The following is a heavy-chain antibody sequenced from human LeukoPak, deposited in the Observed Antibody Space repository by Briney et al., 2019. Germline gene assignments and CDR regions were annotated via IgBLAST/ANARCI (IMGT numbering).Heavy chain of an antibody. J-gene: IGHJ4*02. CDR1: GGTFSSYA. Sequence: ASVKVSCKASGGTFSSYAISWVRQAPGQGLEWMGGIIPIFGTANYAQKFQGRVTITADKSTSTACMELSSLRSEDTAVYYCARSMVRGPTYYFDYWGQGTLVTVSS. CDR2: IIPIFGTA. CDR3: ARSMVRGPTYYFDY. V-gene: IGHV1-69*06. D-gene: IGHD3-10*01.